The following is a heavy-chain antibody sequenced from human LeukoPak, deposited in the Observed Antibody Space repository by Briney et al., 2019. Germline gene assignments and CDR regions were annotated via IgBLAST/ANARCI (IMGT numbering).Heavy chain of an antibody. J-gene: IGHJ5*02. CDR2: IYYSGST. D-gene: IGHD4-23*01. V-gene: IGHV4-59*08. CDR3: ARHQSYGGNPQRWFDP. Sequence: SETLSLTCTVSGGSISSYYWSWIRQPPGKGLEWIGYIYYSGSTNYNPSLKSRVTISVDTSKNQFSLKLSSVTAADTAVYYCARHQSYGGNPQRWFDPWGQGTLVTVSS. CDR1: GGSISSYY.